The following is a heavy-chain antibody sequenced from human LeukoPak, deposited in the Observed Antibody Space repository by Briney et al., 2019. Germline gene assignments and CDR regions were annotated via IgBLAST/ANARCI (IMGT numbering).Heavy chain of an antibody. CDR3: AKDRSYYDSSGNAY. CDR2: ISYDGSNK. Sequence: PGGSLRLSCAASGFTFSSYGMHWVRQAPGKGLEWVAVISYDGSNKYYADSVKGRFTISRDNSKNTLYLQMNSLRAEDTAVYYCAKDRSYYDSSGNAYWGQGTLLTVSS. J-gene: IGHJ1*01. V-gene: IGHV3-30*18. D-gene: IGHD3-22*01. CDR1: GFTFSSYG.